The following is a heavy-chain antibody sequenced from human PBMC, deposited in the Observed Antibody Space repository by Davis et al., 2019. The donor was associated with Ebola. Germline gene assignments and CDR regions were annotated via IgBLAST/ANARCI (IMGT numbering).Heavy chain of an antibody. CDR2: INHSGST. V-gene: IGHV4-34*01. CDR3: ARGPRFIPRGEFDY. J-gene: IGHJ4*02. Sequence: SETLSLTCAVYGGSFSGYYWSWIRQPPGKGLEWIGEINHSGSTNYNPSLKSRVTISVDTSKNRFSLKLSSVTAADTAVYYCARGPRFIPRGEFDYWGQGTLVTVSS. CDR1: GGSFSGYY. D-gene: IGHD3-16*01.